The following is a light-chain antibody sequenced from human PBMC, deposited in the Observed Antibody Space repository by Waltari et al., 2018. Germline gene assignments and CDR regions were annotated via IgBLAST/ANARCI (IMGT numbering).Light chain of an antibody. V-gene: IGLV3-1*01. J-gene: IGLJ3*02. CDR2: QDT. Sequence: WDQQKPGQSPQLVIYQDTKRPSGIPERFSGSKSGNAATLTISGTQAMDEADYYCQALGTGAWVFGGGTKLTVL. CDR3: QALGTGAWV.